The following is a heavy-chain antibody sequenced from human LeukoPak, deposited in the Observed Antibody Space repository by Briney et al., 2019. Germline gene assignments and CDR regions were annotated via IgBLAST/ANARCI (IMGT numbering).Heavy chain of an antibody. Sequence: SGGSLRLSCAASGFTFSSYAMSWVRQAPGKGLEWVSAISGSGGSTYYADSVKGRFTISRDNSKNTLYLQMNSLRAEDTAVYYCAKDKTYYYGSGSPGSDYWGQGTLVTVSS. D-gene: IGHD3-10*01. J-gene: IGHJ4*02. V-gene: IGHV3-23*01. CDR1: GFTFSSYA. CDR3: AKDKTYYYGSGSPGSDY. CDR2: ISGSGGST.